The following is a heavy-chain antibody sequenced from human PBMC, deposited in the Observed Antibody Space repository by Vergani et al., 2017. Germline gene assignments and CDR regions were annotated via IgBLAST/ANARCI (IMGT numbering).Heavy chain of an antibody. J-gene: IGHJ4*02. D-gene: IGHD3-10*01. Sequence: VQLVESGGGVVQPGRSLRLSCAASGFTFSSYGMHWVRQAPGKGLEWVANIKQDGSEKYYVDSVKGRFTISRDNAKNSLYLQMNSLRAEDTAVYYCARSQERYYGSGSLVYWGQGTLVTVSS. CDR1: GFTFSSYG. CDR3: ARSQERYYGSGSLVY. CDR2: IKQDGSEK. V-gene: IGHV3-7*01.